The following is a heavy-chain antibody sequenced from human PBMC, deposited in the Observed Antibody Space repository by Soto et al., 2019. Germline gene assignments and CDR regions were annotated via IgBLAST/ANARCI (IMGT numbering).Heavy chain of an antibody. Sequence: QVQLQQWGAGLLKPSETLSLTCAVYGGSFSGYYWSWIRQPPGKGLEWIGEINHSGSTNYNPSLKSRVTISVDTSKNQFSLKLSSVTAADTAVYYCARDRPRRPLWNGYYFDYWGQGTLVTVSS. CDR2: INHSGST. D-gene: IGHD1-1*01. V-gene: IGHV4-34*01. J-gene: IGHJ4*02. CDR3: ARDRPRRPLWNGYYFDY. CDR1: GGSFSGYY.